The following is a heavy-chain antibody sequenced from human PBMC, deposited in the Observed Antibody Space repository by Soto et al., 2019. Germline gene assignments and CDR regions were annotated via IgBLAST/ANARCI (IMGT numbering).Heavy chain of an antibody. V-gene: IGHV3-30*18. Sequence: VLLVESGGGVVQPGRSLRLSCAASGFTFSSYGMHWVRQAPGKGLEWVAVISYDGTNKYYADSVKGRFTISRDNSRNTLYLQMNSLRPEDTAVYYCAKGRGCSSTSCYFDYWGQGTLVTVSS. J-gene: IGHJ4*02. D-gene: IGHD2-2*01. CDR1: GFTFSSYG. CDR3: AKGRGCSSTSCYFDY. CDR2: ISYDGTNK.